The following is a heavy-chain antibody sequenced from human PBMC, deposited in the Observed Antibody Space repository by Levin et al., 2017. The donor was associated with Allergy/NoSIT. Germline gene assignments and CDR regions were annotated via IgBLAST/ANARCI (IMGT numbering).Heavy chain of an antibody. CDR3: ARDLPGVYDILPKGNAFDI. J-gene: IGHJ3*02. D-gene: IGHD3-9*01. CDR2: ISSSSSYI. V-gene: IGHV3-21*01. Sequence: MSSETLSLTCAASGFTFSSYSMNWVRQAPGKGLEWVSSISSSSSYIYYADSVKGRFTISRDNAKNSLYLQMNSLRAEDTAVYYCARDLPGVYDILPKGNAFDIWGQGTMVTVSS. CDR1: GFTFSSYS.